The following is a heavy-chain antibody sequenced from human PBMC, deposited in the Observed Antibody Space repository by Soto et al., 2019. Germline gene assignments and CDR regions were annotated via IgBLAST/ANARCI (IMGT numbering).Heavy chain of an antibody. D-gene: IGHD5-12*01. J-gene: IGHJ5*02. CDR1: GGSISSSSYY. CDR3: ARRQSGPWFDP. V-gene: IGHV4-39*01. Sequence: QLQLQESGPGLVKPSETLSLTCTVSGGSISSSSYYWGWIRQPPGKGLEWIGNIYYSGSTYYNPSLKSRVTISVDTSKNQFSLKLSSVTAADTAVYYCARRQSGPWFDPWGQGTLVTVSS. CDR2: IYYSGST.